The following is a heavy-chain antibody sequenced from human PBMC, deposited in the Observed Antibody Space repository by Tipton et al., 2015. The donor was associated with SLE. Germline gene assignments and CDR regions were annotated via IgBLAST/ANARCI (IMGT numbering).Heavy chain of an antibody. V-gene: IGHV4-59*01. CDR3: ARETGEWFDP. J-gene: IGHJ5*02. Sequence: TLSLTCTVSGGSISSYYWSWIRQPPGKGLEWIGYIYYSESTNYNPSLKSRVTISVDTSKNQFSLKLSSVTAADTAVYYCARETGEWFDPWGQGTLVTVSS. CDR2: IYYSEST. CDR1: GGSISSYY. D-gene: IGHD3-16*01.